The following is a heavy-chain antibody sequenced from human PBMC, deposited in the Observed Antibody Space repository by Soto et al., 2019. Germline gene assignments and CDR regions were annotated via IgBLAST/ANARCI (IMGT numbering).Heavy chain of an antibody. CDR2: IIPIFGTA. D-gene: IGHD4-17*01. V-gene: IGHV1-69*13. CDR3: ASDYGDYFRYFDY. CDR1: GGTFSSYA. Sequence: GASVKVSCKASGGTFSSYAISWVRQAPGQGLEWMGGIIPIFGTANYAQKFQGRVTITADESTSTAYMELSSLRSEDTAVYYCASDYGDYFRYFDYWGQGTLVTVSS. J-gene: IGHJ4*02.